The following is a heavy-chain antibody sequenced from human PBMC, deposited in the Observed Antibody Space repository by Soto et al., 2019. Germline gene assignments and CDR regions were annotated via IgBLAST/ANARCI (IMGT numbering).Heavy chain of an antibody. CDR3: ARGIPYYYDSSGQNDY. CDR2: ISAYNGNT. J-gene: IGHJ4*02. Sequence: VSVKVSCQASGYTFTSYGISWVRQAPGQGLEWMGWISAYNGNTNYAQKLQGRVTMTTDTSTSTAYMELRSLGSDDTAAYYCARGIPYYYDSSGQNDYWGQGTLVTVSS. V-gene: IGHV1-18*01. CDR1: GYTFTSYG. D-gene: IGHD3-22*01.